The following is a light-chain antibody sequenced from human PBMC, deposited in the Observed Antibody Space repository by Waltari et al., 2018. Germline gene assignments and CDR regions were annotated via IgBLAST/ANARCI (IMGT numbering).Light chain of an antibody. J-gene: IGLJ2*01. Sequence: QSALPQPRQVSGSPALSVTISCTGTSSDVGGYNYVPWYQQHPGKAPKLMIYDVSKRPSGVPDRFSGSKSGNTASLTISGLQAEDEADYYCCSYAGSYTLVFGGGTKLTVL. V-gene: IGLV2-11*01. CDR1: SSDVGGYNY. CDR2: DVS. CDR3: CSYAGSYTLV.